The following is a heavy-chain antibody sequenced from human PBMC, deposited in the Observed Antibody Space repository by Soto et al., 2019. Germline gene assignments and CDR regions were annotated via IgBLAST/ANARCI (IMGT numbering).Heavy chain of an antibody. CDR1: GGSISSSSYY. V-gene: IGHV4-39*01. CDR3: ARPDLGYCSGGSCQPDY. Sequence: QLQLQESGPGLVKPSETLSLTCTVSGGSISSSSYYWGWIRQPPGKGLEWIGSIYYSGSTYYNPSLNSRVTISVDTSKNQFSLKLSSVTAADTVVYYCARPDLGYCSGGSCQPDYWGQGTLVTVSS. CDR2: IYYSGST. D-gene: IGHD2-15*01. J-gene: IGHJ4*02.